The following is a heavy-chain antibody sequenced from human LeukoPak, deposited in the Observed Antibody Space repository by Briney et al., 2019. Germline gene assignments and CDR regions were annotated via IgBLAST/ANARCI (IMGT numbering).Heavy chain of an antibody. Sequence: ASVKVSCKASGYTFISYAMNWVRQAPGQGLEWMGWINTNTGSPRYAQDFTGRFVFSLDTSLSTTYLQINSLKSEHTAIYYCARTRAPYYYGAGSPDFWGQGTLVTVSS. D-gene: IGHD3-10*01. CDR2: INTNTGSP. V-gene: IGHV7-4-1*02. CDR3: ARTRAPYYYGAGSPDF. J-gene: IGHJ4*02. CDR1: GYTFISYA.